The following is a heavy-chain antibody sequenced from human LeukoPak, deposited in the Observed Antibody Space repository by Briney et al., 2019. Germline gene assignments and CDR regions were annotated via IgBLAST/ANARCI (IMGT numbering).Heavy chain of an antibody. CDR3: ARADTAMVTIDY. J-gene: IGHJ4*02. Sequence: SETLSLTCAVYGGSFSGYYWSWIRQPPGKGLEWIGEINHSGSTNYNPSLKSRATISVDTSKNQFSLKLSSVTAADTAVYYCARADTAMVTIDYWGQGTLVTVSS. V-gene: IGHV4-34*01. CDR1: GGSFSGYY. D-gene: IGHD5-18*01. CDR2: INHSGST.